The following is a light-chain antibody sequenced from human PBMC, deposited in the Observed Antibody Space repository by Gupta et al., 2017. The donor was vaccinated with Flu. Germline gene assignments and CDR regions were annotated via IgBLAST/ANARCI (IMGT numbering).Light chain of an antibody. CDR2: DAS. Sequence: ELVLTQSPATLSLSPGERATLSCGASQSVSGSYLAWYQQKPGLAPSLLIYDASKRATGIPDRFSGSGSGTDFTLTISRLEPEDFAVYYCQQYGTSPTTFGQGTKVEIK. CDR3: QQYGTSPTT. CDR1: QSVSGSY. J-gene: IGKJ1*01. V-gene: IGKV3D-20*01.